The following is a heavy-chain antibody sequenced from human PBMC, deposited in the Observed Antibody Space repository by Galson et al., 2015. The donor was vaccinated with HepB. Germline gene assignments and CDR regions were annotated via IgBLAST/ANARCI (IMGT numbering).Heavy chain of an antibody. V-gene: IGHV3-11*01. D-gene: IGHD1-26*01. J-gene: IGHJ4*02. CDR3: AREKSGNFYTFDS. CDR2: ISTSGSV. Sequence: SLRLSCAVSGFSFRDYFMSWIRQTPGKGLEWVSYISTSGSVKYAENVKGRFTISRDNAGNSLHLQMRNLTVEDTAIYYCAREKSGNFYTFDSWGQGTLVTVSS. CDR1: GFSFRDYF.